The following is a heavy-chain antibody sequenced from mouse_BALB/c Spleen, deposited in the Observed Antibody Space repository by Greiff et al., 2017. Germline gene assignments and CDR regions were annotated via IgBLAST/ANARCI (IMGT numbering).Heavy chain of an antibody. CDR1: GYAFSSSW. CDR3: ARSYYGNYEEGAMDY. Sequence: QVQLQQSGPELVKPGASVKISCKASGYAFSSSWMNWVKQRPGQGLEWIGRIYPGDGDTNYNGKFKGKATLTADKSSRTAYMQLSSLTSVDSAVYFCARSYYGNYEEGAMDYWGQGTSVTVSS. D-gene: IGHD2-10*01. J-gene: IGHJ4*01. CDR2: IYPGDGDT. V-gene: IGHV1-82*01.